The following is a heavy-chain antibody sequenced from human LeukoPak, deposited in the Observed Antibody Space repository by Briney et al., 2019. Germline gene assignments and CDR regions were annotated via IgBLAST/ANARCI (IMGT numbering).Heavy chain of an antibody. CDR3: TNSSAWL. J-gene: IGHJ4*02. CDR1: GFTFSGSA. CDR2: IRSKDNNYAT. Sequence: GGSLRLSCAASGFTFSGSAMHWVRQASGKGLGWVGRIRSKDNNYATSYGASVKGRFTISRDDSKDTAYLQMNSLKTEDTAVYYCTNSSAWLWGQGTLVTVSS. V-gene: IGHV3-73*01. D-gene: IGHD6-13*01.